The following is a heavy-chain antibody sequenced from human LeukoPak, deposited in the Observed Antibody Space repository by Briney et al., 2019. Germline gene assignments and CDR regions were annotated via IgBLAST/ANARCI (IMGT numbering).Heavy chain of an antibody. V-gene: IGHV4-39*07. CDR2: IYYSGST. CDR1: GGSISSSSYY. J-gene: IGHJ4*02. CDR3: ARGSFIVLMVYATEQIIDY. Sequence: SETLSLTCTVSGGSISSSSYYWGWIRRPPGKGLEWIGSIYYSGSTYYNPSLKSRVTISVDTSKNQFSLKLSSVTAADTAVYYCARGSFIVLMVYATEQIIDYWGLGTLVTVSS. D-gene: IGHD2-8*01.